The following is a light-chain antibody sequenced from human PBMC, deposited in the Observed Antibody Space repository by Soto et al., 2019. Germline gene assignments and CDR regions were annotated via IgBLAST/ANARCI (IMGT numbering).Light chain of an antibody. V-gene: IGKV3-15*01. CDR3: QQYNVWPLT. J-gene: IGKJ4*01. CDR1: QSVSSN. Sequence: EIVMTQSPAPLSVSPGERATLSCRASQSVSSNFAWYQQKPGQTPKLLIYVASTRATGIPARFSGSGSGTEFTLTISSLQSEDFAVYYCQQYNVWPLTFGGGTKVEFQ. CDR2: VAS.